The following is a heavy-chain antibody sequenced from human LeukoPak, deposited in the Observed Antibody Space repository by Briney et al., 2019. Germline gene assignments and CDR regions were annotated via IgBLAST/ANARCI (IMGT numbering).Heavy chain of an antibody. V-gene: IGHV3-30-3*01. D-gene: IGHD5-24*01. J-gene: IGHJ3*02. CDR2: ISYDGSNK. CDR1: GFTFSSYA. CDR3: AGDRERWLPKDAFDI. Sequence: GRSLRLSCAASGFTFSSYAMHWVRQAPGKGLEWVAVISYDGSNKYYADSVKGRFTISRDNSKNTLYLQMNSLRAEDTAVYYCAGDRERWLPKDAFDIWGQGTMVTVSS.